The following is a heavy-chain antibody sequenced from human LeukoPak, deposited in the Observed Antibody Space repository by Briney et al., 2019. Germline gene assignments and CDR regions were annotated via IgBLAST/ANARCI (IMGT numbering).Heavy chain of an antibody. CDR3: ARIDTIFGVVDAFDI. CDR2: MNQDGSQK. V-gene: IGHV3-7*01. D-gene: IGHD3-3*01. CDR1: GFTFRDFW. J-gene: IGHJ3*02. Sequence: GGSLRLSCEVSGFTFRDFWMNWVRQAPGKGLEWVANMNQDGSQKYYVDSVKGRFTISRDNSKNTLYLQMNSLRAEDTAVYYCARIDTIFGVVDAFDIWGQGTIVTVSS.